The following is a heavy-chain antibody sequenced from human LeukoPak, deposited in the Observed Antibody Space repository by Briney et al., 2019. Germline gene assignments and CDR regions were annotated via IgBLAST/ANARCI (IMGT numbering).Heavy chain of an antibody. V-gene: IGHV1-2*02. CDR1: GYTFTGYY. J-gene: IGHJ6*03. CDR3: ARAGYSSSWYYYYYMDV. CDR2: INPNSGGT. Sequence: ASVKVSCKASGYTFTGYYMHWVRQAPGQGLEWMGWINPNSGGTNYAQKLQGRVTMTRDTSISTAYMELSRLRSDDTAVYYCARAGYSSSWYYYYYMDVWGKGTTVTVSS. D-gene: IGHD6-13*01.